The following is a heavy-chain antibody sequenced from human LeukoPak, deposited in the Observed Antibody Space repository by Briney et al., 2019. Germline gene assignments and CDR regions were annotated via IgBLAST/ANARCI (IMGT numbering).Heavy chain of an antibody. CDR1: GFTFNEFE. Sequence: GGSLRLSCAASGFTFNEFEMKWVRQAPGKGREWISYISSRGSRIYYAESVEGRFTISKDDAKNTLYLQMNNLRADDTAVYYCATLRWGSGRYAGDYWGQGSLVTVSS. D-gene: IGHD6-19*01. CDR2: ISSRGSRI. V-gene: IGHV3-48*03. CDR3: ATLRWGSGRYAGDY. J-gene: IGHJ4*02.